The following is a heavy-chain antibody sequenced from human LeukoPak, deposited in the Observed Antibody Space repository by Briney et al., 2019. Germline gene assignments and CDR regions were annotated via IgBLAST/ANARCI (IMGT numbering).Heavy chain of an antibody. J-gene: IGHJ6*03. CDR3: ARGSSLERGYYYYYMDV. D-gene: IGHD1-1*01. V-gene: IGHV4-61*02. Sequence: SQTLSLTCTVSGGSISSGSYYWSWIRQSAGKGLEWIGRIYTSGSTNYNPSLKSRVTISVDTSKNQFSLKLSSVTAADTAVYYCARGSSLERGYYYYYMDVWGKGTTVTVSS. CDR1: GGSISSGSYY. CDR2: IYTSGST.